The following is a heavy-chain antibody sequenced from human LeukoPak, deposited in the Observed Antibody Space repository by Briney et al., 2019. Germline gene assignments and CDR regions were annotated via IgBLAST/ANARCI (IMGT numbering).Heavy chain of an antibody. CDR1: GYTFTSYD. V-gene: IGHV1-8*03. D-gene: IGHD3-10*01. CDR3: ARGLYYGSGNYYLNY. Sequence: GASVKVSCEASGYTFTSYDINWVRQATGQGLEWMGWMNPDNGNTGYAQKFQGRVAITRNTAMSTAYMELSSLRSEDTAVYYCARGLYYGSGNYYLNYWGQGTLVTVSS. J-gene: IGHJ4*02. CDR2: MNPDNGNT.